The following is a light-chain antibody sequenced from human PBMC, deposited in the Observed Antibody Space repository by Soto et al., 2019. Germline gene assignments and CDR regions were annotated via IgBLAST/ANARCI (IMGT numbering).Light chain of an antibody. V-gene: IGKV1-9*01. Sequence: DIQLTQSPSFLSASVGDRVTITCRASQGISSYLAWYQQKPGKAPKLLIYAASTLQSGVPSRFSGSGSGTEFTLTISSLHPEDFATYYCQQLNSCFGPGTKVDIK. J-gene: IGKJ3*01. CDR1: QGISSY. CDR3: QQLNSC. CDR2: AAS.